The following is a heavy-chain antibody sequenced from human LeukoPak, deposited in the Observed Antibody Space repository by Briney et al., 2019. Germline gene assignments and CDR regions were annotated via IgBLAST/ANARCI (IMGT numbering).Heavy chain of an antibody. V-gene: IGHV1-46*01. D-gene: IGHD6-19*01. CDR2: INPSGGST. Sequence: GASVNVSCKASGYTFTSYYVHWVRQAPGQGLEWMGVINPSGGSTSYAQKFQGRVTMTRDMSTSTVYMELSSLRSEDTAVYYCARDPRWYSSGWYNYYYYYYMDVWGKGTTVTVSS. CDR1: GYTFTSYY. J-gene: IGHJ6*03. CDR3: ARDPRWYSSGWYNYYYYYYMDV.